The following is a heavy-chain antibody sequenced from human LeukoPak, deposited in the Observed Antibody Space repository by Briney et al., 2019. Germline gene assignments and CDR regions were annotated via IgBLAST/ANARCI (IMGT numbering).Heavy chain of an antibody. D-gene: IGHD3-3*01. V-gene: IGHV3-74*01. J-gene: IGHJ6*02. Sequence: PGGSLRLSCAASGFTFSTYWMHWVRQAPGKGLVWVSRINSDGSSTRYADPVKGRFTISRDNAKNTLYLQMNSLRAEDTAVYYCARDRFLEWLLSTYYYYGMDVWGQGTTVTVSS. CDR3: ARDRFLEWLLSTYYYYGMDV. CDR1: GFTFSTYW. CDR2: INSDGSST.